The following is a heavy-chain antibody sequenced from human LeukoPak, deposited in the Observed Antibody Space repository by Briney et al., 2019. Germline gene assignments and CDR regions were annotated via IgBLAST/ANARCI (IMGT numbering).Heavy chain of an antibody. D-gene: IGHD1-26*01. CDR2: ISSSSSSI. Sequence: TGGSLRLSCAASGFTFSSYEINWVRQAPGKGLEWVSYISSSSSSIYYVDSVKGRFTVSRDNAKNSLYLQMNSLRAEDTADYYCARVGPYYYYYGMDVWGQGTTVTVSS. V-gene: IGHV3-48*03. CDR3: ARVGPYYYYYGMDV. CDR1: GFTFSSYE. J-gene: IGHJ6*02.